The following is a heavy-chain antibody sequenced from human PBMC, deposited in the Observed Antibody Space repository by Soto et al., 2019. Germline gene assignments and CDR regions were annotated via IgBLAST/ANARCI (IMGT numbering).Heavy chain of an antibody. Sequence: ASVKVSCKASGYTFINYYIHWVRQAPGQGLEWMAVINPMGGSTNYAQEFQGRVTLTSDTSTSTVYMELSSLRFEDTALFYCARDLAAGDLWGQGTLVTVSS. CDR2: INPMGGST. J-gene: IGHJ5*02. CDR3: ARDLAAGDL. CDR1: GYTFINYY. V-gene: IGHV1-46*01. D-gene: IGHD6-13*01.